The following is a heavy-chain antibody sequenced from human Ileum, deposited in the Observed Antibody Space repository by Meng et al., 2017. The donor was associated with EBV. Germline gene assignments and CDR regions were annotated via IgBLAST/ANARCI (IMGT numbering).Heavy chain of an antibody. J-gene: IGHJ4*02. D-gene: IGHD2-21*02. V-gene: IGHV4-61*08. CDR2: MSYTGST. CDR3: ARERGGGDRGIQ. CDR1: NGSVSSYGYY. Sequence: QAQRKGSGPGRVKPSETLSLPCPCSNGSVSSYGYYWTWIRQPPGKGLEWIGYMSYTGSTNYKSTLKSRVTISVDKSKNQFSLKLSSVTAADTAVYYCARERGGGDRGIQWGQGTLVTVSS.